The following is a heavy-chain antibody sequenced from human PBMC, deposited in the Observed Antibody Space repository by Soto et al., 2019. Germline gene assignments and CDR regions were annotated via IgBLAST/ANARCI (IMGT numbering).Heavy chain of an antibody. J-gene: IGHJ6*02. CDR2: IKSKTDGGTT. D-gene: IGHD3-9*01. V-gene: IGHV3-15*07. CDR3: TTAVDYDILTGRPSYYYYGMDV. Sequence: GGSLRLSCAASGFTFSNAWMNWVRQAPGKGLEWVGRIKSKTDGGTTDYAAPVKGRFTISRDDSKNTLYLQMNSLKTEDTAVYYCTTAVDYDILTGRPSYYYYGMDVWGQGTTVTVSS. CDR1: GFTFSNAW.